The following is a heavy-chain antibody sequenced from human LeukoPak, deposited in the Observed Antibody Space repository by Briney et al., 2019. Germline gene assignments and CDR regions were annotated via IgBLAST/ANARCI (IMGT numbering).Heavy chain of an antibody. Sequence: ASVKVSCKASGYTFTGYYIHWVRQAPGQGLERMGWINANNGDTNYAQKFQGRVTMTRDTSISTAYIDLSGLRSDDTAVFYCARETEDVVVVPAAAYFDYWGQGTLVTVSS. CDR1: GYTFTGYY. CDR2: INANNGDT. D-gene: IGHD2-2*01. V-gene: IGHV1-2*02. J-gene: IGHJ4*02. CDR3: ARETEDVVVVPAAAYFDY.